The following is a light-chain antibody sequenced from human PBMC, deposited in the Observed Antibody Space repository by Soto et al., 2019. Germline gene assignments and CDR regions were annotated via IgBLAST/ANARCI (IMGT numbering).Light chain of an antibody. Sequence: EIVLTQSPGTLSLSPGERVTLSCRASQTVNNNNLAWYQQKPGQAPRLLIYGASSGATGIPDRFSGSGSGTDFTLTIYRLEPEDFAVYYCQQYGSSHLTFGGGTKVEIK. CDR3: QQYGSSHLT. J-gene: IGKJ4*01. CDR2: GAS. CDR1: QTVNNNN. V-gene: IGKV3-20*01.